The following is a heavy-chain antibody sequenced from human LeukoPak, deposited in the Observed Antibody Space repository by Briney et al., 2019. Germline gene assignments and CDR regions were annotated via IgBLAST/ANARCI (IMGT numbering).Heavy chain of an antibody. D-gene: IGHD3-22*01. CDR2: IKEDGSEK. J-gene: IGHJ4*02. CDR3: ARAHYSSFDY. V-gene: IGHV3-7*01. CDR1: GFTFSDAW. Sequence: GGSLRLSCAASGFTFSDAWMTWVRQAPGKGLEWVANIKEDGSEKHYVDSVKGRFTTSRDNAKNSLYLQSLYLQMNSLRAEDTAVYYCARAHYSSFDYWGQGTLVTVSS.